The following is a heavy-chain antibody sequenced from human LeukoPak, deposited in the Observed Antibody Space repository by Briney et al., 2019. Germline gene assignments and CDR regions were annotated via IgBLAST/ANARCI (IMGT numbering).Heavy chain of an antibody. CDR1: GGSISNYF. CDR2: VYYTGST. J-gene: IGHJ4*02. D-gene: IGHD2-15*01. V-gene: IGHV4-59*01. CDR3: ARYYCSASTCYHFDY. Sequence: SETLSLTCTVSGGSISNYFWSWIRQPPGKGLEWIGFVYYTGSTAYNPSLKSRVTISVDTSKNHFSLKLNSVTAADTAVYFCARYYCSASTCYHFDYWGQGTLVTVSS.